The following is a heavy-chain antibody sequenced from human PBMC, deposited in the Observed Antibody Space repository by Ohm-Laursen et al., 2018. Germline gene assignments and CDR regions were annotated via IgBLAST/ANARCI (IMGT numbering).Heavy chain of an antibody. CDR2: IYYSGST. V-gene: IGHV4-31*11. CDR1: GYSISSGYF. CDR3: ARAWDSSGYYSDY. J-gene: IGHJ4*02. Sequence: SQTLSLTCAVSGYSISSGYFWGWIRQHPGKGLEWIGYIYYSGSTYYNPSLKSRVTISVDTSKNQFSLKLSSVTAADTAVYYCARAWDSSGYYSDYWGQGTLVTVSS. D-gene: IGHD3-22*01.